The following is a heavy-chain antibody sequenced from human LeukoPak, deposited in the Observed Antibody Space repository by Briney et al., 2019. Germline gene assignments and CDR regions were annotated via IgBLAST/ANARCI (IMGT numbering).Heavy chain of an antibody. D-gene: IGHD4-17*01. J-gene: IGHJ4*02. Sequence: PGGSLRLSCAASGFTFSSYSMNWVRQAPGKGLEWVSYISSSSNTIYYAHSVKGRFTISRDNAKNSLYLQMNSLRAEDTAVYYCARDFGYGDYFDYCGQGTLVTVSS. CDR3: ARDFGYGDYFDY. V-gene: IGHV3-48*04. CDR1: GFTFSSYS. CDR2: ISSSSNTI.